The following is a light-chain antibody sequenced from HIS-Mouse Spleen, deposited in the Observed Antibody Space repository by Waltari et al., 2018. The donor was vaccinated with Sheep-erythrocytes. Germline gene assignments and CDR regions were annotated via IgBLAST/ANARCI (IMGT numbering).Light chain of an antibody. V-gene: IGLV2-8*01. J-gene: IGLJ3*02. CDR3: SSYAGSNNWV. CDR1: SSDVGGYNY. CDR2: DVS. Sequence: QSALTQPASVSGSPGQSITISCPGTSSDVGGYNYVSWYQQHPGKAPKLMIYDVSKRPSGVPDRFSGSKSGNTASLTVSGLQAEDEADYYCSSYAGSNNWVFGGGTKLTVL.